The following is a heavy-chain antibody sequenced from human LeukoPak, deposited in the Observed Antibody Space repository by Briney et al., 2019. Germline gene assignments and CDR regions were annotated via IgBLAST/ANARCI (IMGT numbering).Heavy chain of an antibody. CDR1: GGSISSGGYY. CDR2: IYYSGST. D-gene: IGHD2-15*01. V-gene: IGHV4-30-4*08. CDR3: ARTQWDIVVVVAAYETRYYFDY. Sequence: PSQTLSLTCTVSGGSISSGGYYWSWIRQHPGKGLEWIGYIYYSGSTYYNPSLKSRVTISVDTSKNQFSLKLSSVAAADTAVYYCARTQWDIVVVVAAYETRYYFDYWGQGTLVTVSS. J-gene: IGHJ4*02.